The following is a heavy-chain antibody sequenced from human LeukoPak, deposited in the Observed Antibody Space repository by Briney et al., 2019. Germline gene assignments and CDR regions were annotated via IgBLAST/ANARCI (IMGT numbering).Heavy chain of an antibody. Sequence: PGGSLRLSCAASGFTFSSHAMSWVRQAPGKGLEWVSAISGSGGSTYYADSVKGRFTISRDNSKNTLYLQMNSLRAEDTAVYYCAKVTHYDFWSGYYSPDGTYYYYGMDVWGQGTTVTVSS. CDR3: AKVTHYDFWSGYYSPDGTYYYYGMDV. D-gene: IGHD3-3*01. CDR1: GFTFSSHA. V-gene: IGHV3-23*01. J-gene: IGHJ6*02. CDR2: ISGSGGST.